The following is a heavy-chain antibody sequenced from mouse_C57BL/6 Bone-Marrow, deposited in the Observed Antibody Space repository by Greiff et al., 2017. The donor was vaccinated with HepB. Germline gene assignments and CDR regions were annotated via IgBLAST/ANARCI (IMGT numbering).Heavy chain of an antibody. CDR2: ISDGGSYT. Sequence: EVQRVESGGGLVKPGGSLKLSCAASGFTFSSYAMSWVRQTPEKRLEWVATISDGGSYTYYPDNVKGRFPISRDNAKNNLYLQMSHLKSEDTAMYYCARDRYKGGYYFDYWGQGTTLTVSS. D-gene: IGHD1-3*01. CDR1: GFTFSSYA. V-gene: IGHV5-4*01. J-gene: IGHJ2*01. CDR3: ARDRYKGGYYFDY.